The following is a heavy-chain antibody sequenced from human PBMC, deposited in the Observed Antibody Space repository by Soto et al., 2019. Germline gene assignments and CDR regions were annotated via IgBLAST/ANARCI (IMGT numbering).Heavy chain of an antibody. Sequence: QVQLVQSGAEVKKPGSSVKVSCKASGGTFSSYAISWVRQAPGQGLEWMGGSIPIFGTANYAQKFQGRVTITADESTSTSYMELSSLRSEETAVYYCARVAITMIVVVTETDAFDIWGQGTLVTVSS. CDR3: ARVAITMIVVVTETDAFDI. J-gene: IGHJ3*02. CDR2: SIPIFGTA. D-gene: IGHD3-22*01. CDR1: GGTFSSYA. V-gene: IGHV1-69*01.